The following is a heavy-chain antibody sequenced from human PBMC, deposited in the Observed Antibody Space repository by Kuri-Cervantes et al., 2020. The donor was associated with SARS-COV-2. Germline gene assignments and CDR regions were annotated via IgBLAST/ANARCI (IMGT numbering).Heavy chain of an antibody. Sequence: GESLKISCAASGFTFSSYSMNWVRQAPGKGLEWVSSISSSSSYIYYADSVKGRFTISRDNAKNSLYLQMNSLRAEDTAVYYCARGREVNQLPPGYWGQGTLVTVSS. D-gene: IGHD2-2*01. CDR2: ISSSSSYI. V-gene: IGHV3-21*01. CDR1: GFTFSSYS. CDR3: ARGREVNQLPPGY. J-gene: IGHJ4*02.